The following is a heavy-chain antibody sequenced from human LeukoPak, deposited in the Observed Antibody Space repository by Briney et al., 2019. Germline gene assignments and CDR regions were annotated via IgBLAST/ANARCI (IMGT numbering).Heavy chain of an antibody. V-gene: IGHV3-7*01. CDR1: GFSLSRYW. Sequence: QSGGSLRLSCAASGFSLSRYWMSWVRQAAGKGLEWVANTKQDGSETYYVDSVKGRFTISRDNAKNSLDLQMNSLRAEDTAVYYCVRGGSGGWHFDYWGQGTLVTVSA. CDR2: TKQDGSET. CDR3: VRGGSGGWHFDY. J-gene: IGHJ4*02. D-gene: IGHD2-15*01.